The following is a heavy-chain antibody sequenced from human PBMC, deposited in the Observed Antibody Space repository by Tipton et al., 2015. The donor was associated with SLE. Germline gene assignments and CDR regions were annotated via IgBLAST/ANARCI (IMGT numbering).Heavy chain of an antibody. J-gene: IGHJ3*01. Sequence: TLSLTCTVSGGSIGPYYWHWIRQSPGKALEGIGYIYFDGNSNGRGNYNPSLKSRVTMSVDPSKMQFSLKLSSVTAADTAVYYCSTVTTYAHWGQGTMVTVSS. V-gene: IGHV4-59*12. CDR2: IYFDGNS. D-gene: IGHD4-17*01. CDR1: GGSIGPYY. CDR3: STVTTYAH.